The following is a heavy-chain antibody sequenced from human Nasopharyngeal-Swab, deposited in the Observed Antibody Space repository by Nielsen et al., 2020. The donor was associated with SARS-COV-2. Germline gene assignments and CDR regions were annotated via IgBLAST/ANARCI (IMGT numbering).Heavy chain of an antibody. V-gene: IGHV3-9*01. CDR2: ISWNSGSI. D-gene: IGHD3-10*01. J-gene: IGHJ6*03. Sequence: GGSLRLSCAASGFTFDDYAMHWVRQAPGKGLEWVSGISWNSGSIGYADSVKGRFTISRDNANNSLYPQMNSLRAEDTAVYYCARDVYGSGSQAPDYYYYYMDVWGKGTTVTVSS. CDR3: ARDVYGSGSQAPDYYYYYMDV. CDR1: GFTFDDYA.